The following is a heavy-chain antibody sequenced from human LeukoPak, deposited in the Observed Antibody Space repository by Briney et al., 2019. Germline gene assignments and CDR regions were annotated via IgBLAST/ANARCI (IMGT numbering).Heavy chain of an antibody. CDR2: IYSGGNT. Sequence: GGSLRLSCAASGFTVSSNYMSWVRQAPGKGLEWVSVIYSGGNTYYADSVKGRFTISRDNSKNTLYLQMSSLRAEDTAVYYRTSDPTFNSGRYCFDYWGQGTLVTVSS. J-gene: IGHJ4*02. CDR3: TSDPTFNSGRYCFDY. CDR1: GFTVSSNY. D-gene: IGHD1-26*01. V-gene: IGHV3-53*01.